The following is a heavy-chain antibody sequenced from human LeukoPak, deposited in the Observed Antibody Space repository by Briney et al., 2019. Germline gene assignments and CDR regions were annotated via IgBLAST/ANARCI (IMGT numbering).Heavy chain of an antibody. D-gene: IGHD3-10*01. CDR3: ASRSGSYYNDY. J-gene: IGHJ4*02. V-gene: IGHV4-34*01. CDR2: INHSGST. CDR1: GGSFSGYY. Sequence: SETLSLTCAVYGGSFSGYYWSWIRQPPGKGLEWNGEINHSGSTNYNPSLKSRVTISVDTSKNQFSLKLSSVTAADTAVYYCASRSGSYYNDYWGQGTLVTVSS.